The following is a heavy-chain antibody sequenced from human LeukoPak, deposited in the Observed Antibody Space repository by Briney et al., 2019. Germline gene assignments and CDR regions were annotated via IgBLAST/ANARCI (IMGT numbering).Heavy chain of an antibody. Sequence: LTGGSLRLSCAASTFTFSRYWMSWVRQAPGKGLECVANINEGANAKYYVDSVKGRFTISRDNAKNTLYLQMNSLRAEDTAVYYCARYPNTLTSPLSDSWGQGTLVTVSS. J-gene: IGHJ5*01. CDR2: INEGANAK. D-gene: IGHD4-11*01. CDR1: TFTFSRYW. V-gene: IGHV3-7*01. CDR3: ARYPNTLTSPLSDS.